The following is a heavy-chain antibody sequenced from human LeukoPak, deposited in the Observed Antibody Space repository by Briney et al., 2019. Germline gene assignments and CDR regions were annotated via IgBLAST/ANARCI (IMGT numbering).Heavy chain of an antibody. J-gene: IGHJ6*03. CDR2: ISGSGDNT. CDR3: AKRRGLELLYYYYMDV. CDR1: GFIFNNYA. V-gene: IGHV3-23*01. D-gene: IGHD1-7*01. Sequence: GGSLRLSCAASGFIFNNYAMIWVRQAPGKGLEWVSGISGSGDNTFYADSVKGRFTVSRDNSKNTLYLQMNSLRAEDTAVYYCAKRRGLELLYYYYMDVWGKGTTVTVSS.